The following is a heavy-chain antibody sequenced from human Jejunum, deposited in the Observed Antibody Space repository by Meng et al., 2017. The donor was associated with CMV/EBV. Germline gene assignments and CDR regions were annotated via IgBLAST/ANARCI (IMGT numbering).Heavy chain of an antibody. Sequence: FSRPSGGVGGGWNRQPPGKALGWLALIYRDDKKHYSTSLNTRLTITKNTIKNQVILRMTNMDPVDTATYCCACSDCSTSTCYSFYYWGQGTLVTVSS. CDR2: IYRDDKK. J-gene: IGHJ4*02. CDR1: FSRPSGGVG. CDR3: ACSDCSTSTCYSFYY. V-gene: IGHV2-5*02. D-gene: IGHD2-2*01.